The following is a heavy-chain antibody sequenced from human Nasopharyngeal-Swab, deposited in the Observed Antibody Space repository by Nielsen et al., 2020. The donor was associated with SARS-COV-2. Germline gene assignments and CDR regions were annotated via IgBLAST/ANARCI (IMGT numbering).Heavy chain of an antibody. CDR1: GFTFDDYA. J-gene: IGHJ4*02. CDR2: ISGNSASI. D-gene: IGHD6-13*01. CDR3: AKDIRASSWSLQFDY. Sequence: SLKISCATSGFTFDDYAMHWVRQAPGKGLEWVSGISGNSASINYADSVKGRFTISRDNAKNSLFLQMNSLRAEDTAFYYCAKDIRASSWSLQFDYWGRGTPVTVSS. V-gene: IGHV3-9*01.